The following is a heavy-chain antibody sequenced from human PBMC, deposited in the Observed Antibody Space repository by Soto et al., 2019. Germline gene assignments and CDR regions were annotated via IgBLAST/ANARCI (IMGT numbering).Heavy chain of an antibody. CDR3: ARLTAGDSSSWYVDDAFDI. V-gene: IGHV3-23*01. Sequence: GGSLRLSCAASGFTFSSYAMSWVRQAPGKGLEWVSAISGSGGSTYYADSVKGRFTISRDNSKNTLCLQMNSLRAEDTAVYYCARLTAGDSSSWYVDDAFDIWGQGTMVTVSS. D-gene: IGHD6-13*01. J-gene: IGHJ3*02. CDR2: ISGSGGST. CDR1: GFTFSSYA.